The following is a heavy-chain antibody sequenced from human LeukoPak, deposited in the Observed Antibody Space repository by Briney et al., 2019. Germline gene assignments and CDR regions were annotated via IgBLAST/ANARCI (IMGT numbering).Heavy chain of an antibody. V-gene: IGHV4-39*01. CDR2: TFYHTGNS. J-gene: IGHJ3*01. CDR3: ATQNENTGEIYPSLVDGAPEIRAAFPHPPT. CDR1: GASVSSGSHS. Sequence: SETLSLTCTVSGASVSSGSHSWGWVRQAPGKGLEWIVTTFYHTGNSYYNPSLKSRLTVSIATSKNQVSLNLTSMTAADTAVYYCATQNENTGEIYPSLVDGAPEIRAAFPHPPTRGQ. D-gene: IGHD3-10*01.